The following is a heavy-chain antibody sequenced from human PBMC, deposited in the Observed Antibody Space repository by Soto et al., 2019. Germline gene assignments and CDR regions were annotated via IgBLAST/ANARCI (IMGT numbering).Heavy chain of an antibody. V-gene: IGHV3-74*01. CDR3: ARDNYDYIWGSYRFVY. D-gene: IGHD3-16*02. CDR1: GFTFSSYW. J-gene: IGHJ4*02. Sequence: GALRLSCAASGFTFSSYWMHWVRQAPGKGLVWVSRINSDGSSTSYADSVKGRFTISRDNAKNTLYLQMNSPRAEDTAVYYCARDNYDYIWGSYRFVYWGQGTQVTVSS. CDR2: INSDGSST.